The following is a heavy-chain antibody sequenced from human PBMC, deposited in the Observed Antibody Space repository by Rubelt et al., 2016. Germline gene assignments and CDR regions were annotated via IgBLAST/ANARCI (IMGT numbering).Heavy chain of an antibody. Sequence: QVQLQQWGAGLVKPSETLSLTCAVYGGSFSGYSWTWIRQPPGKGLEWLGEIDHSGSTYYNPSLKSRVTISVDTSKNQFSLKLSSVTAADTAVYYCARGRDGDRMGCWGQGTLVTVSS. CDR2: IDHSGST. D-gene: IGHD4-17*01. CDR3: ARGRDGDRMGC. CDR1: GGSFSGYS. J-gene: IGHJ4*02. V-gene: IGHV4-34*01.